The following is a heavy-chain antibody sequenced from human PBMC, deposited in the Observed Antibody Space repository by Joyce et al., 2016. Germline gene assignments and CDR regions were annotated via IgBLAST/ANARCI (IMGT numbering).Heavy chain of an antibody. J-gene: IGHJ3*02. V-gene: IGHV3-72*01. CDR3: ARAPYFDSYGYSLDALDI. CDR1: GFILSDNH. Sequence: EVQVVESGGGLVQPGGSLRLSCAVSGFILSDNHMDWVRRAPGKGLEWVGRSRNTFNSHTVEYAASVRGRFTISRDDSQNTLYLQMNSLNTEDTAVYYCARAPYFDSYGYSLDALDIWGQGTMVTVSS. D-gene: IGHD2-21*01. CDR2: SRNTFNSHTV.